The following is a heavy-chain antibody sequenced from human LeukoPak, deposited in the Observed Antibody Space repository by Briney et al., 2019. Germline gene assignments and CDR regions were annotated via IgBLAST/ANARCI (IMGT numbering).Heavy chain of an antibody. Sequence: PSGTLSLTCAVSAGSITISNWWNWVRQPPGKGLEWIGEIYHSGATNYSPSLKSRVTMSMNSSKNQFSLKLTSVTAADTAVYYCARRGDYGDYPFDYWGQGILVTVSS. CDR1: AGSITISNW. CDR2: IYHSGAT. D-gene: IGHD4-17*01. V-gene: IGHV4-4*02. J-gene: IGHJ4*02. CDR3: ARRGDYGDYPFDY.